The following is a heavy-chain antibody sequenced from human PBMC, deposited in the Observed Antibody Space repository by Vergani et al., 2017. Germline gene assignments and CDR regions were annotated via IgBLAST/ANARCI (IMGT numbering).Heavy chain of an antibody. D-gene: IGHD3-16*02. J-gene: IGHJ4*02. CDR1: GGSISSYY. CDR3: ARGVGYYDYVWGSYRYYFDY. V-gene: IGHV4-59*01. CDR2: IYYSGST. Sequence: QVQLQESGPGLVKPSETLSLTCTVSGGSISSYYWSWIRQPPGKGLEWIGYIYYSGSTNYNPSLKSRVTISVDTSKNQFSLKLSSVTAADTAVYYCARGVGYYDYVWGSYRYYFDYWGQGTLVTVSS.